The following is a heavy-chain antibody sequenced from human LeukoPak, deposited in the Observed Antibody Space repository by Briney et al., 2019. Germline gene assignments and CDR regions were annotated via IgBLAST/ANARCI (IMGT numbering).Heavy chain of an antibody. CDR1: GFTFNNYA. CDR2: INHSGST. CDR3: ARGHPYYYDSSGYSRKYGMDV. V-gene: IGHV4-34*01. D-gene: IGHD3-22*01. Sequence: KAGGSLRLSCAASGFTFNNYALSWIRQPPGKGLEWIGEINHSGSTNYNPSLKSRVTISVDTSKNQFSLKLSSVTAADTAVYYCARGHPYYYDSSGYSRKYGMDVWGQGTTVTVSS. J-gene: IGHJ6*02.